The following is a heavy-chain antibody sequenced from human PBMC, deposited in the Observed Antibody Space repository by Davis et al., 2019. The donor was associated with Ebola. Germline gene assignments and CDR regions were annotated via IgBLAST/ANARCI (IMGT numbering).Heavy chain of an antibody. D-gene: IGHD1-26*01. V-gene: IGHV4-31*03. J-gene: IGHJ4*02. Sequence: LRLSCTVSGTSMSSGGYYWTWIRQHPGRGLEWIGYISYGGRTSYNPSLKSRITISEDTSKNQFSLKLSSVTAADTAVYYCAISNLWEVDSWGQGSLVTVSS. CDR3: AISNLWEVDS. CDR2: ISYGGRT. CDR1: GTSMSSGGYY.